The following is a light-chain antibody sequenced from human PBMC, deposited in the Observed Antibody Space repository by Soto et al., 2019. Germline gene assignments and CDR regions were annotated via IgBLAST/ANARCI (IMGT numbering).Light chain of an antibody. CDR2: KAS. Sequence: DIQMTQSPSTLSASVGDRVTITCRASQSISSWLAWYQQKPGKAPKLLIYKASSLESGVPSRFSGSGSGTEFTLTISSLQPDDFAPCYWQQYNSYPWTFGQGTKVEIK. V-gene: IGKV1-5*03. J-gene: IGKJ1*01. CDR1: QSISSW. CDR3: QQYNSYPWT.